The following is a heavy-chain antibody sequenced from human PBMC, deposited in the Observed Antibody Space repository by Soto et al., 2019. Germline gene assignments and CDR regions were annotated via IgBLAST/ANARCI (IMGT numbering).Heavy chain of an antibody. D-gene: IGHD3-3*01. J-gene: IGHJ6*02. CDR1: GYPFTSYG. CDR2: ISAYNGNT. V-gene: IGHV1-18*01. Sequence: ASGKVSCTASGYPFTSYGISWVRQAPGQGLEWMGWISAYNGNTNYAQNLQGRVTMTTDTSTSTAYMELRSLRSDDTAVYYCARPRFLEWSYGMDVWGQGTTVTVSS. CDR3: ARPRFLEWSYGMDV.